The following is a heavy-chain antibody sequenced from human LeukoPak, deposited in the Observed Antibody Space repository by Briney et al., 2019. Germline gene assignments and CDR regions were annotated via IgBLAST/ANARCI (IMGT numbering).Heavy chain of an antibody. CDR2: ISGSGGST. CDR1: GFTFSSYA. J-gene: IGHJ4*02. Sequence: GGSLRLSCAASGFTFSSYAMSWVRQAPGKGLEWVSAISGSGGSTYYADSVKGRFTISRDNSKNTLYLQMNSLRAEDTAVYYCAKRDYYDSSGYYRFFDYWGQGTLVTVSS. CDR3: AKRDYYDSSGYYRFFDY. D-gene: IGHD3-22*01. V-gene: IGHV3-23*01.